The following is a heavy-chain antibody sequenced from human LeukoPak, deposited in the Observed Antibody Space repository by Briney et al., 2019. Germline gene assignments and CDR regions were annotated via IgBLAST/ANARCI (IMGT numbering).Heavy chain of an antibody. V-gene: IGHV1-69*05. Sequence: SVKVSCKASGGTFSSYAISWVRQAPGQGLEWMGGIIPIFGTANYAQKFQGRVTITTDESTSTAYMELSSLRSEDTAVYYCARVYNGGDWFDPWGQGTLVTVSS. CDR3: ARVYNGGDWFDP. CDR2: IIPIFGTA. J-gene: IGHJ5*02. D-gene: IGHD1-14*01. CDR1: GGTFSSYA.